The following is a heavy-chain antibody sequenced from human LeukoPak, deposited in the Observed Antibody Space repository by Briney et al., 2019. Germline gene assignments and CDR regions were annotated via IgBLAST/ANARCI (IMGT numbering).Heavy chain of an antibody. CDR1: GYTLTNYY. CDR3: ARGRRILGGPENAGDFFDF. J-gene: IGHJ4*01. V-gene: IGHV1-2*02. CDR2: INPNSGAT. Sequence: ASVKVSCKASGYTLTNYYLHWVRQAPGHGLKWMGWINPNSGATHYAQSFQARVTMTRDTSIGSGYMELTGLESADTAVYYCARGRRILGGPENAGDFFDFWGQGSLVTVSS. D-gene: IGHD3-16*01.